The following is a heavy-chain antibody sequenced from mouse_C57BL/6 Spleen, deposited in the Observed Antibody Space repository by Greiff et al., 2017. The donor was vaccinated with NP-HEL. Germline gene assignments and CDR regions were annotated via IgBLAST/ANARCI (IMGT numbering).Heavy chain of an antibody. CDR2: IYPRDGST. CDR3: AITTVVARGAMDY. Sequence: VQRVESDAELVKPGASVKISCKVSGYTFTDHTIHWMKQRPEQGLEWIGYIYPRDGSTKYNEKFKGKATLTADKSSSTAYMQLNSLTSEDSAVYFCAITTVVARGAMDYWGQGTSVTVSS. V-gene: IGHV1-78*01. D-gene: IGHD1-1*01. J-gene: IGHJ4*01. CDR1: GYTFTDHT.